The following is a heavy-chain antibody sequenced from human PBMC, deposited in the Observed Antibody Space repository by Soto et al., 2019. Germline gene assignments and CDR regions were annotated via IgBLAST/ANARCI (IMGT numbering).Heavy chain of an antibody. J-gene: IGHJ6*04. V-gene: IGHV3-23*01. Sequence: VQLLESGGGLVQPGGSLRLSCAASGFTFSMYSMNWVRQAPGKGLEWVSGFISSGSTYYADSVKGRFTISRDNSKNTLYLQMNSLKAEDTAVYYCAKGNGMDVWGIGTTVTVSS. CDR2: FISSGST. CDR1: GFTFSMYS. CDR3: AKGNGMDV.